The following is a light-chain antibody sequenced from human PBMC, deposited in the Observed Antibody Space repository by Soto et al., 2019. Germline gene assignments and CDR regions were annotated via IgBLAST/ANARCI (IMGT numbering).Light chain of an antibody. Sequence: DIPMTQSPSTLSASVGDRVIITCRASQSISTSLAWYQQKPGKPPNLLIYKASSLKSGVPSRFSGSGSGTDFTLTISSLQPDDLATYYGHQYGGSSWTFGQGTKVEI. V-gene: IGKV1-5*03. J-gene: IGKJ1*01. CDR2: KAS. CDR1: QSISTS. CDR3: HQYGGSSWT.